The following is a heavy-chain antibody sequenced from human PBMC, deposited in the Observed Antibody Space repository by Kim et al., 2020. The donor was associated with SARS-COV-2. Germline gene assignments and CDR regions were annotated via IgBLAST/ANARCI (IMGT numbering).Heavy chain of an antibody. Sequence: ASVKVSCKASGYTFTSYAMNWVRQAPGQGLEWMGWINTNTGNPTYAQGFTGRFVFSLDTSVSTAYLQISSLKAEDTAVYYCARDSYVLRFLEWSDGMGVWGQGTTVTVSS. V-gene: IGHV7-4-1*02. CDR3: ARDSYVLRFLEWSDGMGV. CDR2: INTNTGNP. J-gene: IGHJ6*02. D-gene: IGHD3-3*01. CDR1: GYTFTSYA.